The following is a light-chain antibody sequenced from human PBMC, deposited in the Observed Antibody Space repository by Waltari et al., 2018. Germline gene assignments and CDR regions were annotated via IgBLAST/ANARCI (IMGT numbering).Light chain of an antibody. V-gene: IGKV3-20*01. CDR2: DAY. J-gene: IGKJ2*01. CDR1: QSVSSNY. Sequence: EIVLTQSPGTLSLFPGERATLSCKASQSVSSNYLAWYQQKPGQAPRLLIHDAYSRATGIPDRFSGSGSGTDFTLTISGLEPEDFAVYFCQHYSSAPNTFGQGTRLEIK. CDR3: QHYSSAPNT.